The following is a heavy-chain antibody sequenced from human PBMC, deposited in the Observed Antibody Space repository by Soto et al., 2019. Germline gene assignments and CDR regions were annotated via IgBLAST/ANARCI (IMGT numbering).Heavy chain of an antibody. D-gene: IGHD6-13*01. V-gene: IGHV3-23*01. J-gene: IGHJ4*02. CDR1: GFTFSSYA. Sequence: EVQLLESGGGLVQPGGSLRPSCAASGFTFSSYAMSWVRQAAGKGLEWVSAISGGTSSTYYADSVKGRFTISRDNSKNTLYLQMNSLRAEDTAVYYCAKERWAAAGTPTLDYWGQGTLVTVSS. CDR3: AKERWAAAGTPTLDY. CDR2: ISGGTSST.